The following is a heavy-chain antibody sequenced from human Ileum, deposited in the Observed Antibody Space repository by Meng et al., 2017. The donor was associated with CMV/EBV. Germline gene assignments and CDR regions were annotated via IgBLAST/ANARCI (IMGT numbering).Heavy chain of an antibody. V-gene: IGHV3-21*01. J-gene: IGHJ5*02. Sequence: GESLKISCAASGFTFSSYSMNWVRQAPGKGLEWVSSISSSSSYIYYADSVKGRFTISRDNAKNSLYLQMNSLRDEDTAVYYCERRGHIAVAGTGTGWFDPWGQGTLVTVSS. CDR1: GFTFSSYS. CDR2: ISSSSSYI. CDR3: ERRGHIAVAGTGTGWFDP. D-gene: IGHD6-19*01.